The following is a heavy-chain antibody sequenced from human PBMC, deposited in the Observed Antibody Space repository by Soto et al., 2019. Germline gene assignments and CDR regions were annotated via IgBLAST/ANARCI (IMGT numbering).Heavy chain of an antibody. Sequence: QVQLQESGPGLVKPSGTLSLTCTVSGASISSSNWWSWVRQSPGKGLEWIGEVFHTGSTNYIPSLSRRPATSVDTSKNQFSLRLTSVTAADTAVYYCAKAEGGQKVRESFHHWGQGTLVTVSS. CDR1: GASISSSNW. CDR2: VFHTGST. V-gene: IGHV4-4*02. CDR3: AKAEGGQKVRESFHH. D-gene: IGHD3-10*01. J-gene: IGHJ1*01.